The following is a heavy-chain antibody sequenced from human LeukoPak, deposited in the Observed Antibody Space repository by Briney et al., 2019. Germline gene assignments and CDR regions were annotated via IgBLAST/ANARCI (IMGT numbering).Heavy chain of an antibody. V-gene: IGHV3-53*01. D-gene: IGHD3-22*01. J-gene: IGHJ4*02. CDR3: ARGDSSAYPLRD. Sequence: QAGGSLRLSCAASGFTVSSNYMSWVRQAPGKGLEWVSVIYNGGSTYYADSVKGRFTISRDNSRNTLYLQMNSLRVEDTAVYYCARGDSSAYPLRDWGQGTLVTVSS. CDR1: GFTVSSNY. CDR2: IYNGGST.